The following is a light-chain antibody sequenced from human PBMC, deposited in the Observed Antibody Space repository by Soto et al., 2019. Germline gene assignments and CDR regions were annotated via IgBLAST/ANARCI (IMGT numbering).Light chain of an antibody. CDR1: SSNIGANFD. CDR3: QSYDSSLSGYV. V-gene: IGLV1-40*01. CDR2: DNS. Sequence: QSVLTQPPSVSGAPGQRVTISCTGSSSNIGANFDVHWYQQFPGTAPKLLIYDNSNRPSRVPDRFSGSKSGTSASLAITGLQAEDEADYYCQSYDSSLSGYVVGTGTKVTV. J-gene: IGLJ1*01.